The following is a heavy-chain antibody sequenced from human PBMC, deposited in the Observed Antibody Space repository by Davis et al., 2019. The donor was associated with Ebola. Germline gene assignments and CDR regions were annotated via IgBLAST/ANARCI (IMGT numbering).Heavy chain of an antibody. J-gene: IGHJ4*02. V-gene: IGHV1-2*02. CDR2: INPNSGGT. CDR1: GYTFTGYY. Sequence: GESLKVSCKASGYTFTGYYLHWVRQAPGQGLEWMGWINPNSGGTNYAQKFQGRVTMTRDTSISTAYMELSRLRSDDTAVYYCARLERKYYYDSSAQGFDYWGQGTLVTVSS. CDR3: ARLERKYYYDSSAQGFDY. D-gene: IGHD3-22*01.